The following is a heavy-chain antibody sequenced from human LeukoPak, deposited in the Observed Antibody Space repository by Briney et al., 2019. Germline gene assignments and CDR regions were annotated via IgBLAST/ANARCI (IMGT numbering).Heavy chain of an antibody. CDR1: GFALSSHW. V-gene: IGHV3-7*03. J-gene: IGHJ6*02. Sequence: GGSLRLSCAASGFALSSHWMTWVRQVPGRGPEWVANVNRDGSETYYLDSVKGRFTISKDNAKNSLYLQMNSLRAEDTALYHCARNNGMDIWGQGTTVIVCS. CDR3: ARNNGMDI. CDR2: VNRDGSET.